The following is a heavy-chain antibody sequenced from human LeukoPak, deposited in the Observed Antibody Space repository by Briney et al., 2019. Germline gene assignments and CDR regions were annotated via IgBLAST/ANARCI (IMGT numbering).Heavy chain of an antibody. CDR3: PLLWFGELSAFDY. V-gene: IGHV3-30*02. Sequence: PGGSLRLSCAASGFTFSSYGMHWVRQAPGKGLEWVAFIRYDGSNKYYADSVKGRFTISRDNSKNTLYLQMNSLRAEDTAVYYCPLLWFGELSAFDYWGQGTLVTVSS. J-gene: IGHJ4*02. D-gene: IGHD3-10*01. CDR2: IRYDGSNK. CDR1: GFTFSSYG.